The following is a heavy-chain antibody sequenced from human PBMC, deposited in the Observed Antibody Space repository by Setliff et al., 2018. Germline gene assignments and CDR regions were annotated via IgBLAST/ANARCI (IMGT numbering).Heavy chain of an antibody. J-gene: IGHJ5*02. D-gene: IGHD3-9*01. CDR2: INPNSGGT. Sequence: ASVKVSCQASEYTFTGYYMHWVRQAPGQGLEWMGRINPNSGGTNYAQKFQGRVTMTRDTSISTAYMELSRLRSDDTAVYYCARSNYDILTRNWFDPWGQGTLVTVSS. CDR1: EYTFTGYY. V-gene: IGHV1-2*06. CDR3: ARSNYDILTRNWFDP.